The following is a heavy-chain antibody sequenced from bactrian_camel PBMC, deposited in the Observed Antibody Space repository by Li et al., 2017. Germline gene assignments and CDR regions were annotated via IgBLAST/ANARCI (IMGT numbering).Heavy chain of an antibody. Sequence: VQLVESGGGSVQPGGSLRLSCRISGLADTNYCMGWFRQAPGKEREGVASIRGNGGVKYTDAVQGRFTISQDNAGDTVHLQMSSLEPEDTAVYYCAAERGYCSYVTVDYWGLGTQVTVS. V-gene: IGHV3S53*01. CDR1: GLADTNYC. J-gene: IGHJ4*01. CDR2: IRGNGGV. D-gene: IGHD2*01. CDR3: AAERGYCSYVTVDY.